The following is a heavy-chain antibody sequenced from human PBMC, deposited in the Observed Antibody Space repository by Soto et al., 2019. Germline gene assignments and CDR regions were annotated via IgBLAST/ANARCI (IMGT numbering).Heavy chain of an antibody. CDR1: GFTFSSYW. D-gene: IGHD2-21*02. V-gene: IGHV3-23*01. Sequence: GGSLRLSCAASGFTFSSYWMSWVRQAPGKGLEWVSDISGSGSGKYYVDSVKGRFTISRDNSKNTLYLQMNSLRAEDTAVYYCAKQNGYGGNSELEYWGQGTLVTVSS. J-gene: IGHJ4*02. CDR2: ISGSGSGK. CDR3: AKQNGYGGNSELEY.